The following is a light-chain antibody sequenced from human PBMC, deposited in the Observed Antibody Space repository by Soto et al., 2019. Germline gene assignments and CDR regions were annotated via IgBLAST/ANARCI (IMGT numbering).Light chain of an antibody. CDR1: QSISSW. J-gene: IGKJ1*01. V-gene: IGKV1-5*03. CDR2: RAS. Sequence: DIQMTQSPSTLSASVGDRVTITCRASQSISSWFAWYQQKPGKAPKILIYRASNLESGVPPRFSGSGSETEFTLTISSLQPDDCATYYCQQNNSYFRTLGQGNKVEVK. CDR3: QQNNSYFRT.